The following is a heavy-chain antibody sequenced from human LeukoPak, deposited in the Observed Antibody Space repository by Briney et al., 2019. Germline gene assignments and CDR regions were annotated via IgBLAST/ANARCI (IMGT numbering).Heavy chain of an antibody. Sequence: SETLSLTCTVSGGSISSYYWSWIRQPPGKGLEWIGYIYYSGSTNYNPSLKSRVTISVDPSKNQFSLKLSSVTTADTAVYYCARGGGSSGWFNWFDPWGQGTLVTVSS. V-gene: IGHV4-59*08. CDR3: ARGGGSSGWFNWFDP. J-gene: IGHJ5*02. CDR1: GGSISSYY. CDR2: IYYSGST. D-gene: IGHD6-19*01.